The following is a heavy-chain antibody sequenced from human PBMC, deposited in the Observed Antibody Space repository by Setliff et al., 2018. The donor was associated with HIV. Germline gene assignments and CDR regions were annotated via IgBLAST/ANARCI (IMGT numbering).Heavy chain of an antibody. D-gene: IGHD6-19*01. Sequence: VSEKVSCKNSGYTFIHYDVNWLRRAPGKGLEWMEWMNPGTGNTGYAEKVQGRVSMTRDTSTNTAYMELRSQSFDDTAVYYCARPGLTSGWYVYYFDSWGQGTLVTVSS. J-gene: IGHJ4*02. CDR1: GYTFIHYD. V-gene: IGHV1-8*02. CDR2: MNPGTGNT. CDR3: ARPGLTSGWYVYYFDS.